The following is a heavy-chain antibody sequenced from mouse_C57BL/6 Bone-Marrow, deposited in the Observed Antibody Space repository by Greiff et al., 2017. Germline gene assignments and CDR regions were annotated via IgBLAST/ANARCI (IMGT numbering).Heavy chain of an antibody. D-gene: IGHD2-4*01. J-gene: IGHJ3*01. Sequence: EVKLVESGGGLVKPGGSLKLSCAASGFTFSSYAMSWVRQTPEKRLEWVAIISDGGSYTYYPDNVKGRFTISRDNAKNNLYLQMSHLKSEDTAMYYCARDDYDAWFAYWGQGTLVTVSA. V-gene: IGHV5-4*01. CDR2: ISDGGSYT. CDR1: GFTFSSYA. CDR3: ARDDYDAWFAY.